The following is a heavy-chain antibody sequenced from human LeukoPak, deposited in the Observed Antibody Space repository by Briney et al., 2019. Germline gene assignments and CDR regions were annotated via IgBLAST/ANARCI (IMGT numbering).Heavy chain of an antibody. Sequence: GGSLRLSCAASGFTFSDYYMSWIRQAPGKGLEWVSYISSSGSTIYYADSVKGRFTISRDNARNSLYLQMNSLRAEDTAVYYCARDYYYDSSGYYLHWGQGTLATVSS. CDR2: ISSSGSTI. J-gene: IGHJ4*02. D-gene: IGHD3-22*01. CDR1: GFTFSDYY. V-gene: IGHV3-11*04. CDR3: ARDYYYDSSGYYLH.